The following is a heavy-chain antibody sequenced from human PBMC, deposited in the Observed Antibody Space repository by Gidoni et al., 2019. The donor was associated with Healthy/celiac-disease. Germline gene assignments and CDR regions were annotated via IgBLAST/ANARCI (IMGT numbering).Heavy chain of an antibody. V-gene: IGHV3-9*01. CDR2: ISWNSGYI. CDR3: AKTSVTTLDYYYGMDV. Sequence: EVQLVESGGGLVQPGRSLRLSCAASGFTFDDYAMNWVRQAPGKGLEWVSGISWNSGYIGYADSVKGRFTISRDNAKNSLYLQMNSLRAEDTALYYCAKTSVTTLDYYYGMDVWGQGTTVTVSS. D-gene: IGHD4-4*01. CDR1: GFTFDDYA. J-gene: IGHJ6*02.